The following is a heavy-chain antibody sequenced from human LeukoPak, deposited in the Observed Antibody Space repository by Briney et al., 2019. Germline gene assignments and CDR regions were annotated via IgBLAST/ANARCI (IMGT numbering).Heavy chain of an antibody. Sequence: GSLRLSCAASGFTFSSYSMNWLRQPPGKGLEWIGEINHSGSTNYNPSLKSRVTISVDTSKNQFSLKLSSVTAADTAVYYCARKPGPRTTRFDYWGQGTLVTVSS. J-gene: IGHJ4*02. V-gene: IGHV4-34*01. D-gene: IGHD1-14*01. CDR3: ARKPGPRTTRFDY. CDR1: GFTFSSYS. CDR2: INHSGST.